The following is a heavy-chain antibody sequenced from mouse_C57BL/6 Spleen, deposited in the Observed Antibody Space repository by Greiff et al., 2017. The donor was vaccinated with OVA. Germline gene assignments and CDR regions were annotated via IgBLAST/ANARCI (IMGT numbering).Heavy chain of an antibody. D-gene: IGHD1-1*01. CDR2: ISSGGSYT. Sequence: EVQRVESGGDLVKPGGSLKLSCAASGFTFSSYGMSWVRQTPDKRLEWVATISSGGSYTYYPDSVKGRFTISRDNAKNTLYLQMSSLKSEDTAMYYCARLGAFDYGSSYWFAYWGQGTLVTVSA. CDR1: GFTFSSYG. V-gene: IGHV5-6*01. CDR3: ARLGAFDYGSSYWFAY. J-gene: IGHJ3*01.